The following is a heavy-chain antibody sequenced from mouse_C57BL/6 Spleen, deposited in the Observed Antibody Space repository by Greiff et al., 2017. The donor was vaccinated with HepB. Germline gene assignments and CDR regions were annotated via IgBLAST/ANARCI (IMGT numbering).Heavy chain of an antibody. CDR1: GYSFTGYY. J-gene: IGHJ4*01. CDR3: ARPHYGSSPYYAMDY. Sequence: EVKLMESGPELVKPGASVKISCKASGYSFTGYYMNWVKQSPEKSLEWIGEINPSTGGTTYNQKFKAKATLTVDKSSSTAYMQLKSLTSEDSAVYYCARPHYGSSPYYAMDYWGQGTSVTVSS. D-gene: IGHD1-1*01. CDR2: INPSTGGT. V-gene: IGHV1-42*01.